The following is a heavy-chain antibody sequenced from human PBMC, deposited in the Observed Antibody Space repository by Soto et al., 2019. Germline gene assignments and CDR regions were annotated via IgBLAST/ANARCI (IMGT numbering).Heavy chain of an antibody. CDR3: AKGIGGSMAHYYGMDV. CDR2: ISGSGGST. V-gene: IGHV3-23*01. D-gene: IGHD2-15*01. J-gene: IGHJ6*02. CDR1: GFTFSSYA. Sequence: PVGSLRLSCAASGFTFSSYAMSWVRQAPGKGLEWVSAISGSGGSTYYADSVKGRFTISRDNSKNTLYLQMNSLRAEDTAVYYCAKGIGGSMAHYYGMDVWGQGTTVTVSS.